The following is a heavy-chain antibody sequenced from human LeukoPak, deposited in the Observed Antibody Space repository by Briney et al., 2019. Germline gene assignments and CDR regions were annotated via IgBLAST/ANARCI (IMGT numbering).Heavy chain of an antibody. Sequence: SETLSLTCTVSGGSISSGGYYWSWIRQPPGKGLEWIGYIYHSGSTYYNPSLKSRVTISVDRSKNQFSLKLSSVTAADTAVYYCARGYSGYDLADYWGQGTLVTVSS. CDR3: ARGYSGYDLADY. J-gene: IGHJ4*02. CDR1: GGSISSGGYY. V-gene: IGHV4-30-2*01. CDR2: IYHSGST. D-gene: IGHD5-12*01.